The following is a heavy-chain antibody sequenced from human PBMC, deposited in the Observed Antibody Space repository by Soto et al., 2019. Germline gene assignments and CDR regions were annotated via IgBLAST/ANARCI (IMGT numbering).Heavy chain of an antibody. V-gene: IGHV1-3*01. CDR1: GYTFTGYA. Sequence: GASVKVSCKASGYTFTGYAIHWLLQAPLQRHEWMGCINGGNGDTKYSQNFQGRFTITRDTSASTAYMELTSLGSEDTAVYHCARGYCSSTSCQYYFDFWGQGTLVTVSS. D-gene: IGHD2-2*01. J-gene: IGHJ4*02. CDR3: ARGYCSSTSCQYYFDF. CDR2: INGGNGDT.